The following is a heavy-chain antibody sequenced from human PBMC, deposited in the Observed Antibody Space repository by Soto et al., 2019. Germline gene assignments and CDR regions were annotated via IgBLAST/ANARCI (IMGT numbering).Heavy chain of an antibody. J-gene: IGHJ6*02. D-gene: IGHD2-2*01. Sequence: XSGKASCTASGYTFTSYYMNLVRQAPGQGLECMGIINPSGGSTSYAQKFQGRVTMTRDTSTSTVYMELSSLRSEDTAVYYCARDPSYQSAYGMDVWGQGTTVTVSS. CDR3: ARDPSYQSAYGMDV. CDR1: GYTFTSYY. V-gene: IGHV1-46*01. CDR2: INPSGGST.